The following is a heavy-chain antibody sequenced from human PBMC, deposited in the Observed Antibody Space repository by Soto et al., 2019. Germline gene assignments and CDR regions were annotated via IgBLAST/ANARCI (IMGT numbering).Heavy chain of an antibody. D-gene: IGHD4-17*01. CDR3: ARAPDYGDYIGYYYYYMDV. V-gene: IGHV4-59*01. Sequence: SETLSLTCTVSGGSISSYYWSWIRQPPGKGLEWIGYIYYSGSTNYNPSLKSRVTISVDTSKNQFSLKLSSVTAADTAVYYCARAPDYGDYIGYYYYYMDVWGKGTTVTVSS. J-gene: IGHJ6*03. CDR2: IYYSGST. CDR1: GGSISSYY.